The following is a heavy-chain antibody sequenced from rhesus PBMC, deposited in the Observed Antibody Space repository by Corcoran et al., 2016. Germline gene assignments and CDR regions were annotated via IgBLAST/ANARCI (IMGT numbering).Heavy chain of an antibody. J-gene: IGHJ4*01. D-gene: IGHD6-25*01. CDR2: IYGSGGST. V-gene: IGHV4-93*01. CDR3: ARDLYSGSSFDY. Sequence: QVQLQDSGPAVVKPSDTLSLPCAVSGGSISSSYWWSLIRQSPGKGLEWIGGIYGSGGSTEYNPSLKSRVTISKDTSKNQFSLKLSSVTAADTAVYYCARDLYSGSSFDYWGQGVLVTVSS. CDR1: GGSISSSYW.